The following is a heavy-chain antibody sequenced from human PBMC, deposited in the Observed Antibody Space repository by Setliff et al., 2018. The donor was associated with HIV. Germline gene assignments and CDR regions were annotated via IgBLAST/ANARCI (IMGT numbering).Heavy chain of an antibody. CDR1: GDSINSDRWW. CDR3: AHFTHFRDVYFDS. D-gene: IGHD2-21*01. Sequence: TLSLTCAVSGDSINSDRWWSWVRQPPGEGLEWLALIYWDDDVRYSPPLKNRLSISKDNSKNQVVLAMSNMDPVDTATYFCAHFTHFRDVYFDSWGPGILVTVSS. CDR2: IYWDDDV. J-gene: IGHJ4*01. V-gene: IGHV2-5*08.